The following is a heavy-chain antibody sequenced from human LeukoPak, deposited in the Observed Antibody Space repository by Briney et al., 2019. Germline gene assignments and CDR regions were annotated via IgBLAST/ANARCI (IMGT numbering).Heavy chain of an antibody. CDR2: INGDGTSTST. CDR1: EFTFSTYW. V-gene: IGHV3-74*01. D-gene: IGHD4-17*01. CDR3: ARHRDYGAPDY. J-gene: IGHJ4*02. Sequence: PGGSLRLSCAAPEFTFSTYWMYWVRQAPGKGLVWVSRINGDGTSTSTSYADSVKGRFTISRDNAKNTLYLHMNTLRAEDTAVYYCARHRDYGAPDYWGQGTLVTVSS.